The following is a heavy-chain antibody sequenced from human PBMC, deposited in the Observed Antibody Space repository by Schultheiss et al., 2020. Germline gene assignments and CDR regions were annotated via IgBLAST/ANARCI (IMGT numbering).Heavy chain of an antibody. D-gene: IGHD2-15*01. CDR1: GGSFSGYY. V-gene: IGHV4-31*11. CDR2: IYYSGST. Sequence: SETLSLTCAVYGGSFSGYYWSWIRQHPGKGLEWIGYIYYSGSTYYNPSLKSRVTISVDTSKNQFSLKLSSVTAADTAVYYCARDQGYVVGWGQGTLVTVSS. J-gene: IGHJ4*02. CDR3: ARDQGYVVG.